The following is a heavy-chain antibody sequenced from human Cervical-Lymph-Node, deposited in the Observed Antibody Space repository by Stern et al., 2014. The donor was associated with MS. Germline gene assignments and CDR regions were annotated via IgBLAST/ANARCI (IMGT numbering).Heavy chain of an antibody. V-gene: IGHV1-3*02. CDR2: SNAGHGNT. CDR3: ARGGGGYSYGLDY. D-gene: IGHD5-18*01. J-gene: IGHJ4*02. Sequence: QVQLVESGAEVRKPGASVKVSCKASGYTFPRYGIHWVRQAPGQRLEWMGWSNAGHGNTKYSQEFQGRVTITRDTSASTAYMELGSLRSEDMAVYYCARGGGGYSYGLDYWGQGTLVTVSS. CDR1: GYTFPRYG.